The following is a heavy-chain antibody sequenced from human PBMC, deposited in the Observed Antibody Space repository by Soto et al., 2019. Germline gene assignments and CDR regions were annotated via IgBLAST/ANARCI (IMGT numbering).Heavy chain of an antibody. CDR1: GFTFSSYS. D-gene: IGHD3-3*01. Sequence: GGSLRLSCAASGFTFSSYSMNWVRQAPGKGLEWVSSISSSSSYIYYADSVKGRFTISGDNAKNSLYLQMNSLRAEDTAVYYCARSDYDFWSGYQYYFDYWGQGTLVTVSS. V-gene: IGHV3-21*01. J-gene: IGHJ4*02. CDR2: ISSSSSYI. CDR3: ARSDYDFWSGYQYYFDY.